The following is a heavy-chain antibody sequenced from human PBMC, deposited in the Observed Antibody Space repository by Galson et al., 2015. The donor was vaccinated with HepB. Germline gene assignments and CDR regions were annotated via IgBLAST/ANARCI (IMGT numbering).Heavy chain of an antibody. J-gene: IGHJ4*02. CDR3: AKGWAAAERSTDS. Sequence: SLRLSCAASGFTFSSYGMHWVRQAPGKGLEWVAVISYDGSNKYYADSVKGRFTISRDNSKNTLYLQMNSLRGEDTAVYYCAKGWAAAERSTDSWGQGTLVTVSS. D-gene: IGHD6-13*01. V-gene: IGHV3-30*18. CDR1: GFTFSSYG. CDR2: ISYDGSNK.